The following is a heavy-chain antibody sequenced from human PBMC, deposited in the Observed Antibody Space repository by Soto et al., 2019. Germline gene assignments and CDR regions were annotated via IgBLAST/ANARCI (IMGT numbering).Heavy chain of an antibody. CDR3: ARSSTSANYFDY. D-gene: IGHD2-2*01. J-gene: IGHJ4*02. CDR1: GGSISSGGYY. CDR2: IYYSGST. V-gene: IGHV4-31*03. Sequence: QVQLQESGPGLVKPSQTLSLTCTVSGGSISSGGYYWSWIRQHPGKGLEWIGYIYYSGSTYYNPSLKLRVXXXVXXSKNQFSLKLSSVTAADTAVYYCARSSTSANYFDYWGQGTLVTVSS.